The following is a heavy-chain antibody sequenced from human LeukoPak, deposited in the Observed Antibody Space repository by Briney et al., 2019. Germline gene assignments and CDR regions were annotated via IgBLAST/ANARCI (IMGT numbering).Heavy chain of an antibody. CDR1: GFTFYDYA. CDR2: ISWNSGSI. CDR3: AKDDYSSGRAYDY. Sequence: TGGSLRLSCSASGFTFYDYAMHWGRQAPGKGLGGVSGISWNSGSIGYADSVKGRFTISRDNAKNSLYLQMNSLRAEDTALYYCAKDDYSSGRAYDYWGQGTLVTVSS. D-gene: IGHD6-19*01. J-gene: IGHJ4*02. V-gene: IGHV3-9*01.